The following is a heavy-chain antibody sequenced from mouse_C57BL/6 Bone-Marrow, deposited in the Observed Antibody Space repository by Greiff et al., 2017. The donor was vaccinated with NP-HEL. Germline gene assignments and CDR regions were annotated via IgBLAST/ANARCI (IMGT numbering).Heavy chain of an antibody. CDR2: IDPENGDT. CDR3: TTDYGSSGDY. D-gene: IGHD1-1*01. J-gene: IGHJ4*01. V-gene: IGHV14-4*01. CDR1: GYTFTDDY. Sequence: VQLQESGAELVRPGASVKLSCTASGYTFTDDYMHWVKQRPEQGLEWIGGIDPENGDTNYTSKFKGKATITADTSSNTAYLQLSSLTSEDTAVYYCTTDYGSSGDYWGQGTSVTVSS.